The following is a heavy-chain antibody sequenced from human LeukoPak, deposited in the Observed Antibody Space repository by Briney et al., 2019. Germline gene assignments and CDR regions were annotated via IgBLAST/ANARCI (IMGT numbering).Heavy chain of an antibody. J-gene: IGHJ6*03. Sequence: ASVKVSCKASGYTFTSYDLNWVRQATGQGLEWMGWMNPNSGNTGYAQKFQGRVSISRDTSSGTAYLEVTSLRSDDTAVYYCARAATTFYYYYLDVWGKGTTVTVSS. D-gene: IGHD5-12*01. CDR3: ARAATTFYYYYLDV. CDR1: GYTFTSYD. V-gene: IGHV1-8*01. CDR2: MNPNSGNT.